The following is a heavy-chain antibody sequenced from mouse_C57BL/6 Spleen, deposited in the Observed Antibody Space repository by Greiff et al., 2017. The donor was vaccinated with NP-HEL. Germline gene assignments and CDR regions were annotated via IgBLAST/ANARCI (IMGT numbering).Heavy chain of an antibody. D-gene: IGHD1-1*01. CDR3: AREGYYSSSSYFDY. CDR2: INPNYGTT. Sequence: VHVKQSGPELVKPGASVKISCKASGYSFTDYNMNWVKQSNGKSLEWIGVINPNYGTTSYNQKFKGKATLTVDQSSSTAYMQLNSLTSEDSAVYYCAREGYYSSSSYFDYWGQGTTLTVSS. CDR1: GYSFTDYN. J-gene: IGHJ2*01. V-gene: IGHV1-39*01.